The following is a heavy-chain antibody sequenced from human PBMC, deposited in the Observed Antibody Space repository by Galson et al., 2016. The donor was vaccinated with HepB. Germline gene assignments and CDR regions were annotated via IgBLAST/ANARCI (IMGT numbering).Heavy chain of an antibody. CDR1: DSTFSRYA. J-gene: IGHJ4*02. CDR3: ASNTYSYDKTGTHYVNFFHY. D-gene: IGHD1-7*01. CDR2: ITFDGSNK. V-gene: IGHV3-30-3*01. Sequence: SLRLSCAASDSTFSRYAMHWVRQSPDKGLEWVAVITFDGSNKYYADSMKGRFSISRDNSKNTLYLEMNSLRTKDAAVYYCASNTYSYDKTGTHYVNFFHYWGQGTRVTVSS.